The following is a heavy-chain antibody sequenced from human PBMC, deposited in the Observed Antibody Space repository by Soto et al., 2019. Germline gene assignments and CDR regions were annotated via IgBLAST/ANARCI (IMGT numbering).Heavy chain of an antibody. Sequence: EVQLVESGGGLVQPGRSLRLSCAASGFTFDDYAMHWVRQAQGKGLEWVSGISWHSGSIGYADSVKGRFTISRANAKNSLYLQMNILRAEDTALYYCAKDGDSSGQPYYFDYWGQGTLVTVSS. CDR1: GFTFDDYA. CDR2: ISWHSGSI. CDR3: AKDGDSSGQPYYFDY. J-gene: IGHJ4*02. V-gene: IGHV3-9*01. D-gene: IGHD6-19*01.